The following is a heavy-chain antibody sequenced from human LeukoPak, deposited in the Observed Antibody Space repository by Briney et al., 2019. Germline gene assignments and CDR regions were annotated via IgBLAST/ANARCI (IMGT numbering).Heavy chain of an antibody. Sequence: PGGSLRLSCAASGFIFSSYSMNWVRQAPGKVLEWVSSISSGSSYIYYADSVKGRFTISRDNAKNSLYLQMNSLRAEDTAVYYCARDEYSSSRKDYWGQGTLVTVSS. V-gene: IGHV3-21*01. CDR1: GFIFSSYS. D-gene: IGHD6-6*01. CDR3: ARDEYSSSRKDY. J-gene: IGHJ4*02. CDR2: ISSGSSYI.